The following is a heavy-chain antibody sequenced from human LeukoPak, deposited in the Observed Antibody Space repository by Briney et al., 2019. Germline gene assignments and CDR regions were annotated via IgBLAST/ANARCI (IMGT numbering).Heavy chain of an antibody. CDR1: GYIFRNYD. V-gene: IGHV1-3*01. D-gene: IGHD4-23*01. J-gene: IGHJ3*01. CDR2: IIVGNGNT. Sequence: ASVTVSCKASGYIFRNYDIYWVRQAPGQRLEWLGWIIVGNGNTKYSQKFQGRVIITSDTSASTAYMELSSLSSEDTAVYYCTRDAVVGTGIAFDVWGQGTMVTVSS. CDR3: TRDAVVGTGIAFDV.